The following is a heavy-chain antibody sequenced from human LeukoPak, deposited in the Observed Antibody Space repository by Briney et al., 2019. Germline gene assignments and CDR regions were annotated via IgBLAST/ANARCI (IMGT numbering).Heavy chain of an antibody. V-gene: IGHV4-59*01. CDR1: GGSISSYY. D-gene: IGHD6-6*01. Sequence: SETLSLTCTVSGGSISSYYWSWIRQPPRKGLEWIGYIYYSGSTNYNPSLKSRVTISVDTSKNQFSLKLSSVTAADTAVYYCARDRGSSSSGAFDIWGQGTMVTVSS. J-gene: IGHJ3*02. CDR3: ARDRGSSSSGAFDI. CDR2: IYYSGST.